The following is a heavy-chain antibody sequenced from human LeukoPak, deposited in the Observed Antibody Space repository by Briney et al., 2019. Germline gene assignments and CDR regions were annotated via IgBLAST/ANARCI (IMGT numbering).Heavy chain of an antibody. D-gene: IGHD2-2*01. Sequence: PSETLSHTCTVSGGSISNSYWSWIRQPPGKGLEWIGYIYYSVTTNYNPSLNSRVTISVDTSKNQISLKLSSVTAADTAVYYCARELVGGWFDPWGQGTLVTVSS. V-gene: IGHV4-59*01. CDR3: ARELVGGWFDP. CDR2: IYYSVTT. CDR1: GGSISNSY. J-gene: IGHJ5*02.